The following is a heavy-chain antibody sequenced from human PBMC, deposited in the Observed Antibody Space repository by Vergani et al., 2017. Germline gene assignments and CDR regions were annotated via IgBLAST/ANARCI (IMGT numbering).Heavy chain of an antibody. CDR3: ARHWSGSYLSDY. Sequence: EVQLVESGGGLVKPGGSLRLSCAASGFTFSNAWMSWVRQAPGKGLEWVGRIKSKTDGGTTDYAAPVKGRFTISRDDSKNTLYLQMNSLRAEDTAVYYCARHWSGSYLSDYWGQGTLVTVSS. V-gene: IGHV3-15*01. CDR1: GFTFSNAW. D-gene: IGHD1-26*01. J-gene: IGHJ4*02. CDR2: IKSKTDGGTT.